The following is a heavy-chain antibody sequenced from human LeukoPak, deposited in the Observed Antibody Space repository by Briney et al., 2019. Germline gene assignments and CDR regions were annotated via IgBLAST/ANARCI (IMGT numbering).Heavy chain of an antibody. D-gene: IGHD3-9*01. Sequence: ASVKVSCKASGYTFTSYGISWARQAPGQGLEWMGWISAYNGNTNYAQKLQGRVTMTTDTSTSTAYMELSSLRSEDTAVYYCAADREGYYDILTGYLNYYGMDVWGQGTTVTVSS. CDR3: AADREGYYDILTGYLNYYGMDV. CDR2: ISAYNGNT. CDR1: GYTFTSYG. V-gene: IGHV1-18*01. J-gene: IGHJ6*02.